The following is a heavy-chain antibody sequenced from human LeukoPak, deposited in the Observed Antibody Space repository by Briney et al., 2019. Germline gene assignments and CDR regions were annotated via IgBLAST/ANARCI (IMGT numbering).Heavy chain of an antibody. CDR3: ARELSGNYKH. J-gene: IGHJ1*01. Sequence: GGSLRLSCAASGFTFSSYWMSWVRQAPGKGLEWVANMNQDGSEEYYVDSVKDRFTISRDIAKMYLQMNSLRAGDTAVYYCARELSGNYKHWGQGTLVTVSS. CDR2: MNQDGSEE. D-gene: IGHD3-10*01. V-gene: IGHV3-7*04. CDR1: GFTFSSYW.